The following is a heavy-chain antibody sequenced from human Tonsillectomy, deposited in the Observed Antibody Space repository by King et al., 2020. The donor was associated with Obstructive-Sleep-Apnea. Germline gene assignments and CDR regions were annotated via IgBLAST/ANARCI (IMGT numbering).Heavy chain of an antibody. CDR2: IYPADSDS. D-gene: IGHD5-24*01. Sequence: QLVQSGAEVKKPGESLKISCEGSGYSFTNYWIAWVRQMPGKGLEWVGIIYPADSDSRYSPSFQGQVIISADKSISTAHLQWSSLKASDTAMYFCARRRRVGYNSYWYFDLWGRGTLVTVSS. CDR3: ARRRRVGYNSYWYFDL. V-gene: IGHV5-51*01. CDR1: GYSFTNYW. J-gene: IGHJ2*01.